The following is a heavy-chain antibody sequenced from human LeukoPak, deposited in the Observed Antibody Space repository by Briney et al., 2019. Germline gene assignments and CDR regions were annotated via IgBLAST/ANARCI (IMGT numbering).Heavy chain of an antibody. CDR3: ARDGHGLHY. CDR1: GLTFSNYW. CDR2: ISNDGTST. J-gene: IGHJ4*02. Sequence: GGSLRLSCAVSGLTFSNYWMHWVRQAPGKGLVWVSRISNDGTSTSYADSVKGRFTISRDNAKNTLYLQMNSLRGEDTALYYCARDGHGLHYWGQGALVTVSS. V-gene: IGHV3-74*01. D-gene: IGHD4-11*01.